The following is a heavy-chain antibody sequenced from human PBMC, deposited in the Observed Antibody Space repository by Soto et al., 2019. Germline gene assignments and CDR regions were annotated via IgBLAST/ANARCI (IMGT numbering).Heavy chain of an antibody. D-gene: IGHD4-17*01. V-gene: IGHV3-73*02. J-gene: IGHJ2*01. CDR3: SSHDYGGDWYFEL. Sequence: EVQLVESGGGLVQPGGSLKLSCAASGFTFSGSAMHWVRQASGKGLEWVGRIRSKANGYVTAYAASVKGRFTISRDDSKNTAYLQMMSLKTEDTAVYYCSSHDYGGDWYFELWGRGTLVTVSS. CDR2: IRSKANGYVT. CDR1: GFTFSGSA.